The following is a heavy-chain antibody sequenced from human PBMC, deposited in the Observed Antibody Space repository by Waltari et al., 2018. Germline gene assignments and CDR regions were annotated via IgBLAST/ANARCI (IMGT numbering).Heavy chain of an antibody. V-gene: IGHV4-38-2*01. D-gene: IGHD6-6*01. CDR2: IYHSGST. J-gene: IGHJ4*02. Sequence: QVQLQESGPGLVKPSETLSLTCAVSGYSISSGYYWGWIRQPPGKGLEWIGSIYHSGSTYYNPSLKSRVTISVDTSKNQFSLKLSSVTAADTAVYYCARQSERYSSSDYYFDYWGQGTLVTVSS. CDR3: ARQSERYSSSDYYFDY. CDR1: GYSISSGYY.